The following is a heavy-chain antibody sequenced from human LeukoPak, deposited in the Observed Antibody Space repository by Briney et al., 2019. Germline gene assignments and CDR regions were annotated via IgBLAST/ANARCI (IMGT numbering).Heavy chain of an antibody. CDR1: GYTFTSYY. CDR2: MNPNSGNT. J-gene: IGHJ4*02. CDR3: ARGEIAAAGD. V-gene: IGHV1-8*02. D-gene: IGHD6-13*01. Sequence: ASVKVSCKASGYTFTSYYMHWVRQATGQGLEWMGWMNPNSGNTGYAQKFQGRVTMTRNTSISTAYMELSSLRSEDTAVYYCARGEIAAAGDWGQGTLVTVSS.